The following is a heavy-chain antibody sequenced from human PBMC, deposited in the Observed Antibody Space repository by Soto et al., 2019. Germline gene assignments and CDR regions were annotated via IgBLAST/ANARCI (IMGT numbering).Heavy chain of an antibody. CDR1: GYIFTSYY. Sequence: VASVKLSCTASGYIFTSYYIHWVRQAPGQGLEWMGWINPFDGSRMFAQSFQGRVTMTRDTSTSTVYMEVSSLRSEDTAVYYCSRVDPGETSPFDHWGQGTLVTV. CDR3: SRVDPGETSPFDH. V-gene: IGHV1-46*03. CDR2: INPFDGSR. J-gene: IGHJ4*02. D-gene: IGHD3-10*01.